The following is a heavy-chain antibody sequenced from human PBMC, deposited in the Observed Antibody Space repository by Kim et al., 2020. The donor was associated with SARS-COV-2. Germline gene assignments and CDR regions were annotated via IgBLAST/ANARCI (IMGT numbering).Heavy chain of an antibody. J-gene: IGHJ2*01. CDR3: ARGGGRWLQIKGDWYFDL. CDR1: GFTFSSYW. D-gene: IGHD3-16*01. CDR2: INSDGSST. Sequence: GGSLRLSCAASGFTFSSYWMHWVRQAPGKGLVWVSRINSDGSSTSYADSVKGRFTISRDNAKNTLYLQMNSLRAEDTAVYYCARGGGRWLQIKGDWYFDLWGRGTLVTVSS. V-gene: IGHV3-74*01.